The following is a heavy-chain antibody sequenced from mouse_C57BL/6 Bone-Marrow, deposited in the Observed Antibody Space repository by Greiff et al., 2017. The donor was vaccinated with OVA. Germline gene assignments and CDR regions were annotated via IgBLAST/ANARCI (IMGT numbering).Heavy chain of an antibody. Sequence: VQLQQSGPELVKPGASVKIPCKASGYTFTDYNMDWVKQSHGKSLEWIGDINPNNGGTIYNQKFKGKATLTVDKSSSTAYMELRSLTSEDTAVYYCAREGTGTWYFDVWGTGTTVTVSS. J-gene: IGHJ1*03. CDR3: AREGTGTWYFDV. CDR2: INPNNGGT. D-gene: IGHD4-1*01. V-gene: IGHV1-18*01. CDR1: GYTFTDYN.